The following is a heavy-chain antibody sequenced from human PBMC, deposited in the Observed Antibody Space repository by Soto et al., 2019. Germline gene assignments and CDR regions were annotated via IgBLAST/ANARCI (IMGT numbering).Heavy chain of an antibody. Sequence: EVQVVESGGGLVQPGGSLKLSCAASGFIFSDSAMDWVRQASGQGLEWVGRVRRKADNYATIYAASVKGRFTISRDDSKNTAYLQMNSLKTEDTAVYYCSARPLTVAGLNYWGQGTPVTVSS. CDR3: SARPLTVAGLNY. V-gene: IGHV3-73*01. CDR2: VRRKADNYAT. CDR1: GFIFSDSA. D-gene: IGHD6-19*01. J-gene: IGHJ4*02.